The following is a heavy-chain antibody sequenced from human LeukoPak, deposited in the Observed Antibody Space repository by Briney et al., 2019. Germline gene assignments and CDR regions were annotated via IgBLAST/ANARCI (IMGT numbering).Heavy chain of an antibody. CDR1: GFTFSSYG. CDR3: SKNRGRGVPTYYYDRKGSPPFDL. D-gene: IGHD3-22*01. CDR2: ISYDGSNK. Sequence: GGSLRLSCAASGFTFSSYGMRWVRQAPGKGLEWVAVISYDGSNKYYADSVKGRFTISRDNSKNTLYLQMNSLRAEDTAVYYCSKNRGRGVPTYYYDRKGSPPFDLWGRGTLVTVSS. J-gene: IGHJ2*01. V-gene: IGHV3-30*18.